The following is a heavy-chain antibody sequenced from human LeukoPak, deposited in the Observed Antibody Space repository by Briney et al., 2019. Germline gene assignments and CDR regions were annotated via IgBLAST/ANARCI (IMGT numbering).Heavy chain of an antibody. V-gene: IGHV3-48*01. CDR1: GFTFSSYS. Sequence: GGSLRLSCAASGFTFSSYSMNWVRQAPGKGLEWVSYISSSSSTIYYADPVKGRFTISRDNTKNSLYRQMNSLRAEDTAVYYCVRGDYCSCTSCGGFDYWGRGTLVTVSS. J-gene: IGHJ4*01. CDR2: ISSSSSTI. CDR3: VRGDYCSCTSCGGFDY. D-gene: IGHD2-2*01.